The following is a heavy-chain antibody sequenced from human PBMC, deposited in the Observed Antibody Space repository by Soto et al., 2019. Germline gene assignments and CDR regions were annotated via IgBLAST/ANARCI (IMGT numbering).Heavy chain of an antibody. V-gene: IGHV3-30*18. D-gene: IGHD3-22*01. CDR3: AKDYYDSSGYYSGGDY. CDR2: ISYDGSNK. J-gene: IGHJ4*02. CDR1: GFTFSSYG. Sequence: GGSLRLSCAASGFTFSSYGMHWVRQAPGKGLEWVAVISYDGSNKYYADSVKGRFTISRDNSKNTLYLQMNSLRAEDTAVYYCAKDYYDSSGYYSGGDYWGQGTLVTVST.